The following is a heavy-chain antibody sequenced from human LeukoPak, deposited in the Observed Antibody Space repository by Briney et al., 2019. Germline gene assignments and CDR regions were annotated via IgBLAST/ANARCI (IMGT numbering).Heavy chain of an antibody. V-gene: IGHV3-7*01. D-gene: IGHD2-15*01. CDR2: IKQDGSEK. J-gene: IGHJ6*03. Sequence: GGSLRLSCAASGFTFSSYWMSWVRQAPGKGLEWVANIKQDGSEKYYVDSVKGRFTISRDNAKNSLYLQMNSLRAEDTAVYYCARVTCSGVSCYHYYYYMDVWGTGTTVTVSS. CDR3: ARVTCSGVSCYHYYYYMDV. CDR1: GFTFSSYW.